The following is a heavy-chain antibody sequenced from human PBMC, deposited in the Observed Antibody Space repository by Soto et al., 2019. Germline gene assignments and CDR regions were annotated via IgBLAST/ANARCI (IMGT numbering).Heavy chain of an antibody. CDR2: IYHSGST. CDR1: GGSISSSNW. CDR3: ARAHPRDIVLVQAAIGLFWFDP. J-gene: IGHJ5*02. D-gene: IGHD2-2*01. Sequence: SDTLSLTCAVSGGSISSSNWWSWVRQPPGKGLEWIGEIYHSGSTNYNPSLKSRVTISVDKSKNQFSLKLSSVTAADTAVYYCARAHPRDIVLVQAAIGLFWFDPWGQGTLVT. V-gene: IGHV4-4*02.